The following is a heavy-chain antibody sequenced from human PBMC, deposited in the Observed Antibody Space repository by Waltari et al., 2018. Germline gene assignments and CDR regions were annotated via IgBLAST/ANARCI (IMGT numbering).Heavy chain of an antibody. CDR3: TKDASHFASGIDY. CDR2: INGNSISI. Sequence: EVQLVESGGVLVQPGRSLRLSCAASGFTFDHYAMHWFRQAPGKGLEWVSSINGNSISIGYADSVKGRFTISRDNAKNSLSLHMSSLRPDDTALYYCTKDASHFASGIDYWGRGTLVTVSS. J-gene: IGHJ4*02. D-gene: IGHD3-10*01. V-gene: IGHV3-9*01. CDR1: GFTFDHYA.